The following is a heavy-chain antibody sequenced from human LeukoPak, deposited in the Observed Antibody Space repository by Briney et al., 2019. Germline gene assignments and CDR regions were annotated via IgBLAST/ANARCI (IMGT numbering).Heavy chain of an antibody. CDR3: ARAILPLGIPTLVGAQGADAFDI. CDR2: IYPGDSDT. D-gene: IGHD1-26*01. CDR1: GYSFTSYW. V-gene: IGHV5-51*01. J-gene: IGHJ3*02. Sequence: GESLKISCKGSGYSFTSYWIGWVRQMPGKGLEWMGIIYPGDSDTRYSPSFQGQVTISADKSISTAYLQWSSLKASDTAMYYCARAILPLGIPTLVGAQGADAFDIWGQGTMVTVSS.